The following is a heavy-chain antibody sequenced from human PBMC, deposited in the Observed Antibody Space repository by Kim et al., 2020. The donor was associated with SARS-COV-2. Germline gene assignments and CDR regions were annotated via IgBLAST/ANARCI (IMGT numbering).Heavy chain of an antibody. CDR2: IRKKAYGGTT. Sequence: GGSLRLSCTTSGFTFGDHYVSWVRQAPGKGLEWVGFIRKKAYGGTTEYAASVNGRFTISRDDSESVAYLEMNSLKIEDTAVYYCVIDGDSNHGMDVWGQGTTVTVSS. J-gene: IGHJ6*02. D-gene: IGHD2-8*01. CDR3: VIDGDSNHGMDV. V-gene: IGHV3-49*04. CDR1: GFTFGDHY.